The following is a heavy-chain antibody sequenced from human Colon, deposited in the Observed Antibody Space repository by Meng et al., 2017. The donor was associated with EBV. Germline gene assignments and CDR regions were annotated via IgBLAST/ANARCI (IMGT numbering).Heavy chain of an antibody. CDR3: LRGSGGSV. CDR1: GGSFSGYY. Sequence: QVQLQQWGAGLLKPSETLSLTCAVYGGSFSGYYWTWIRQAPGKGLEWIGEIPHRGSSAYNPSLKSRVSMSIDKSKNQFSLKLTSVTAADTAVYHCLRGSGGSVWGQGTLSNVSS. J-gene: IGHJ1*01. CDR2: IPHRGSS. D-gene: IGHD3-10*01. V-gene: IGHV4-34*01.